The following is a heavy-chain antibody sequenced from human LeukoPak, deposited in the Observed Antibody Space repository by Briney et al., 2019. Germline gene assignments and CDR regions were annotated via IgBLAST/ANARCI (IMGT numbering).Heavy chain of an antibody. Sequence: GGSLGLSCEASGFPFNNYAMRWVRQPPGKGLEWVSALSVSGGRTYYAEPLKGRFTISRDNSKNTLYLQMNSLRAEDTALYYCAKDGIGGIYYDSSGYFDNWGQGTLVTVSS. J-gene: IGHJ4*02. CDR3: AKDGIGGIYYDSSGYFDN. CDR2: LSVSGGRT. CDR1: GFPFNNYA. D-gene: IGHD3-22*01. V-gene: IGHV3-23*01.